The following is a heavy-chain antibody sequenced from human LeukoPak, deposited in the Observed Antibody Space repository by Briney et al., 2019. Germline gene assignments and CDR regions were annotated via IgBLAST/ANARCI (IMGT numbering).Heavy chain of an antibody. CDR1: GYTFTSYY. CDR2: INPSGGST. J-gene: IGHJ6*03. CDR3: ARVGHSGYDSSVYYYYMDV. D-gene: IGHD5-12*01. V-gene: IGHV1-46*01. Sequence: GASVKVSCKASGYTFTSYYMHWVRQAPGQGLEWMGIINPSGGSTSYAQKFQGRVTMTRDMSTSTVYMELSSLRSEDTAVYYCARVGHSGYDSSVYYYYMDVWGKGTTVTISS.